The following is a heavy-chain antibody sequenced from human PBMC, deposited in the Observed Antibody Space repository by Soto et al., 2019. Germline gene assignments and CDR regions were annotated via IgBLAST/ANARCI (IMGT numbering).Heavy chain of an antibody. CDR2: ISESGDST. V-gene: IGHV3-64*02. D-gene: IGHD2-21*01. CDR1: GFTFSNYV. Sequence: GGSLRLSCAASGFTFSNYVMHWVRQAPGKGLDYVSAISESGDSTYYVDSVKGRFTISRDNSKNALYLQMTSLSAEDMAVYYCARGGCSGGGNCYLNLWGQGALVTVYS. J-gene: IGHJ4*02. CDR3: ARGGCSGGGNCYLNL.